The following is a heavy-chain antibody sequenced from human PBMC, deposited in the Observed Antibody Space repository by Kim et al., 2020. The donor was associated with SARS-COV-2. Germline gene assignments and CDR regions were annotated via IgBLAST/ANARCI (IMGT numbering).Heavy chain of an antibody. V-gene: IGHV5-51*01. CDR3: ARLTRSSWRSFDY. D-gene: IGHD6-13*01. J-gene: IGHJ4*02. Sequence: RYSPSFQGQVTISADKAISTAYLQWSSLKASDTAMYYCARLTRSSWRSFDYWGQGTLVTVSS.